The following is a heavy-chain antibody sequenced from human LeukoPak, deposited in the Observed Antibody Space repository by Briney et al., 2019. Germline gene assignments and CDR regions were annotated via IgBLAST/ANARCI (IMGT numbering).Heavy chain of an antibody. D-gene: IGHD3-22*01. CDR1: GFTFSSYA. CDR2: ISSNGGST. CDR3: AKDSYYDSSGYYYFDY. J-gene: IGHJ4*02. V-gene: IGHV3-64*01. Sequence: GGSLRLSCAASGFTFSSYAMHWVRQAPGKGLEYVSAISSNGGSTYYANSVKGRFTTSRDNSKNTLYLQMNSLRAEDTAVYYCAKDSYYDSSGYYYFDYWGQGTLVTVSS.